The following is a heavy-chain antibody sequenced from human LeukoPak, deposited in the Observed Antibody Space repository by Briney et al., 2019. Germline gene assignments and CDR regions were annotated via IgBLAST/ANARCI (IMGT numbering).Heavy chain of an antibody. CDR2: ISSSGTTK. V-gene: IGHV3-48*03. D-gene: IGHD5-24*01. Sequence: TGGSLRLSCAASGFTFSSYEMNWVRQAPGKGLEWVSYISSSGTTKYYADSVKGRFTISRGNAKDSLYLQMNSLRAEDTALYYCARDRRRDGNNYLDYWGQGALVTVSS. CDR1: GFTFSSYE. J-gene: IGHJ4*02. CDR3: ARDRRRDGNNYLDY.